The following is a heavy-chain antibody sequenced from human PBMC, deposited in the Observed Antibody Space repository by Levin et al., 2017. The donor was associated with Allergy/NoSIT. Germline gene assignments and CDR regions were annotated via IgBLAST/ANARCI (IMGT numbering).Heavy chain of an antibody. V-gene: IGHV4-31*03. Sequence: SCTVSGGSISSGAYYWGWIRQPPGKGLEWIGYSYYSGATYYNPSLKSRVTVSVDTSKNQFSLKLTSVTAADTAVYYCARTVSAGGRGWLDPWGQGTLVTVSS. D-gene: IGHD6-13*01. CDR2: SYYSGAT. CDR3: ARTVSAGGRGWLDP. CDR1: GGSISSGAYY. J-gene: IGHJ5*02.